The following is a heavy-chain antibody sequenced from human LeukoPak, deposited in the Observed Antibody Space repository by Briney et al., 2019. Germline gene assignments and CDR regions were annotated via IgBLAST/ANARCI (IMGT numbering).Heavy chain of an antibody. CDR1: GFTFSSYS. CDR2: IDYGGKT. J-gene: IGHJ4*02. CDR3: AREYTLYRSGWFLDY. D-gene: IGHD6-19*01. V-gene: IGHV4-39*07. Sequence: GSLRLSCAVSGFTFSSYSMNWVRQPPGKGLEWIGTIDYGGKTYYNPSLKSRASISADTSRSQFSLKLTSLTAADTAVYYCAREYTLYRSGWFLDYWGQGTVVTVSS.